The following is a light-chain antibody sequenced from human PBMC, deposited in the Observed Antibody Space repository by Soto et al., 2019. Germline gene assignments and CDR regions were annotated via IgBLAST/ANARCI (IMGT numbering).Light chain of an antibody. CDR1: QSVTNSF. Sequence: ENVLTQSPGTLSLSPGERATLSCRASQSVTNSFFAWYQQKPGQAPRLLIYGISSRATGIPDRFSVSGSGTDFTLTISRLEPEDFVVYYCQQYDKWPRTFGQGTKVEI. J-gene: IGKJ1*01. V-gene: IGKV3-20*01. CDR3: QQYDKWPRT. CDR2: GIS.